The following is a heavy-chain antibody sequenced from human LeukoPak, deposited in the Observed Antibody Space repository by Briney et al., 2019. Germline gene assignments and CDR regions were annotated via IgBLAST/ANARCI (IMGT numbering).Heavy chain of an antibody. V-gene: IGHV3-30*04. Sequence: PGGFLRLSCAASGFTFSSYAMHWVRQAPGKGLEWVAVISYDGSNKYYADSVKGRFTISRDNSKNTLYLQMNSLRAEDTAVYYCARETGAYDSSGYYYSWFDPWGQGTLVTVPS. CDR1: GFTFSSYA. CDR2: ISYDGSNK. J-gene: IGHJ5*02. D-gene: IGHD3-22*01. CDR3: ARETGAYDSSGYYYSWFDP.